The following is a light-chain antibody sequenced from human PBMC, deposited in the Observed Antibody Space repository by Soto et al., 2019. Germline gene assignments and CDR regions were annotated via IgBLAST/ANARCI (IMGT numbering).Light chain of an antibody. Sequence: EIVLTQSPATLSLSPGERATLSCRASQSVSSYLAWYQQKPGQAPRLLIYGASTRATGIPARFSGSGSGTDFTLTISSLQPEDVATYYCQKYNRAPLTFGGGTKVDIK. CDR1: QSVSSY. CDR3: QKYNRAPLT. CDR2: GAS. J-gene: IGKJ4*01. V-gene: IGKV3-15*01.